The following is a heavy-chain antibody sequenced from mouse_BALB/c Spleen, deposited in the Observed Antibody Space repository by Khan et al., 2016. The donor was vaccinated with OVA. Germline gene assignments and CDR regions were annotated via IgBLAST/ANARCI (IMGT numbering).Heavy chain of an antibody. Sequence: EVQLVESGGGLVQPGGSQKLSCAASGFTFSSFGMHWVRQAPEKGLEWVAYISSDSSTIYYGDTVKGRFTISRDNPKNTLFLQMTSLRSDDTAMYYCTRSFYYGYYFDYWGQGTTLTVSS. D-gene: IGHD1-1*01. CDR1: GFTFSSFG. V-gene: IGHV5-17*02. CDR3: TRSFYYGYYFDY. CDR2: ISSDSSTI. J-gene: IGHJ2*01.